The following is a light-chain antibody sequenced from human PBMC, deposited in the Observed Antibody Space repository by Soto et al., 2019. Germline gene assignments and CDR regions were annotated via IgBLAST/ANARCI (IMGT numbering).Light chain of an antibody. CDR1: QFVSSRY. J-gene: IGKJ5*01. CDR2: GAS. V-gene: IGKV3-20*01. CDR3: QQYGSSPIT. Sequence: MVLTQSPGTMSLSPGESATLLCRASQFVSSRYLAWYQQKPGQAPRLLIYGASIRATGIPDRFSGSGSGTDFTLTITPLEPEDFAVYFCQQYGSSPITFGQRTLLE.